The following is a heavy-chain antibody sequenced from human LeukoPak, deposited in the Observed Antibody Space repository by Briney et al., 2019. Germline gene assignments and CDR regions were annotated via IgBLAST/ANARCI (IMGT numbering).Heavy chain of an antibody. Sequence: GGSLRLSCAASGFTFSSYAMSWVRQAPGKGLEWVSGIINTGGATYYADSVKGRFTISRDNSKDTLFLQMNSLRAEDTAVYYCAKFNGHPTTNYYMDVWGEGTTVTVSS. CDR2: IINTGGAT. V-gene: IGHV3-23*01. D-gene: IGHD3-10*01. CDR3: AKFNGHPTTNYYMDV. CDR1: GFTFSSYA. J-gene: IGHJ6*04.